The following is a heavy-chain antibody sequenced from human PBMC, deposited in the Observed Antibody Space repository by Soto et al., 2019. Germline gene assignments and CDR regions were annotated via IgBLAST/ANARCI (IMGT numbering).Heavy chain of an antibody. CDR3: ARGAVWAVDYYGVDI. Sequence: KSSETLSLTCIVSGGAISSYYWTWIRQSPGKGLEWLGHIYHNGGTNYNPSVKSRVTISVDTSKNQFSLKLPLVTAADTAVYYCARGAVWAVDYYGVDIWGQGTTVTVSS. V-gene: IGHV4-59*01. CDR2: IYHNGGT. J-gene: IGHJ6*02. CDR1: GGAISSYY. D-gene: IGHD2-2*01.